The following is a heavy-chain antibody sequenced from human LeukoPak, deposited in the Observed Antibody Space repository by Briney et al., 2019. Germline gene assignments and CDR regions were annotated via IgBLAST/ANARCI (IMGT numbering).Heavy chain of an antibody. CDR2: ISAYNGNT. Sequence: ASVKVSCKASGYTFTSYGISWVRQAPGQGLEWMGWISAYNGNTNYAQKLQGRVTMTTDTSTSTAYMVLRSLRSDDTAVYYCARDGAPPSGTEDYYYYGMDVWGQGTTVTVSS. J-gene: IGHJ6*02. V-gene: IGHV1-18*01. CDR1: GYTFTSYG. D-gene: IGHD1-7*01. CDR3: ARDGAPPSGTEDYYYYGMDV.